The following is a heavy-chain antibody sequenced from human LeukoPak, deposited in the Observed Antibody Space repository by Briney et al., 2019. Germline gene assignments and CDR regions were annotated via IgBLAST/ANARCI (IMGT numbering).Heavy chain of an antibody. J-gene: IGHJ4*02. CDR2: INPSGGST. CDR3: ARGLDIVVVGLSFDY. D-gene: IGHD2-2*01. V-gene: IGHV1-46*01. Sequence: ASVKVSCKASGYTFTSYYMHWVRQAPGQGLEWMGIINPSGGSTNYAQKFQGRVTMTRDTSTSTVYMELSSLRSEDTAVYYCARGLDIVVVGLSFDYWGQGTLVTVSS. CDR1: GYTFTSYY.